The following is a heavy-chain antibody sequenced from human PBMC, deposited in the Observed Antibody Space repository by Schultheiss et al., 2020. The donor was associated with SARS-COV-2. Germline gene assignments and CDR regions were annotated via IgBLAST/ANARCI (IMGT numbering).Heavy chain of an antibody. CDR3: ARERLYDSSGYGTGAFDI. Sequence: GGSLRLSCAASGFTFSSYSMNWVRQAPGKGLEWVSSISSSSSYIYYADSVKGRFTISRDNAKNSLYLQMNSLRAEDTAVYYCARERLYDSSGYGTGAFDIWGQGTTVTVSS. V-gene: IGHV3-21*01. J-gene: IGHJ3*02. CDR2: ISSSSSYI. D-gene: IGHD3-22*01. CDR1: GFTFSSYS.